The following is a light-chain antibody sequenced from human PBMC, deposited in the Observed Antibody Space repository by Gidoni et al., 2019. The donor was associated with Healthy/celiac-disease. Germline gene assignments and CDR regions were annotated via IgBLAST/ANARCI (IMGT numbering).Light chain of an antibody. Sequence: VIWMTQSPYLLSASAGDRVTISCRMSHGIRSYLAWYQHQPGKAPELLLYAASTLQSGVPSRFSGSGSWTDFSLPIICLLSDDFLTYYCHQYYSFSWTFGQGTKVEIK. V-gene: IGKV1D-8*01. J-gene: IGKJ1*01. CDR2: AAS. CDR1: HGIRSY. CDR3: HQYYSFSWT.